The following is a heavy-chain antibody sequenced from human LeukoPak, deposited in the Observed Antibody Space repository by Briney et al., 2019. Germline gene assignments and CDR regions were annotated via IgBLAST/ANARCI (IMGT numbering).Heavy chain of an antibody. Sequence: GRSLRLSCAASGFPFSSYGMHWVRQAPGKGLEWVAVISYDGSRKYYADSVKGRFSISRDNSKNTLCLQMNNLRPEDTALYYCAEGHSSSWSFFDQWGQGTLVTVSS. V-gene: IGHV3-30*03. CDR2: ISYDGSRK. J-gene: IGHJ4*02. CDR1: GFPFSSYG. CDR3: AEGHSSSWSFFDQ. D-gene: IGHD6-13*01.